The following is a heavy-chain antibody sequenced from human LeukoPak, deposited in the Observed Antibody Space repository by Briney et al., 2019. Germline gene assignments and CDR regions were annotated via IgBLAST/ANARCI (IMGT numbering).Heavy chain of an antibody. D-gene: IGHD6-13*01. J-gene: IGHJ3*02. CDR3: ARDLQQLEWWYAFDI. Sequence: PSETLSLTCTVSGGSISSSSYYWGWIRQPPGKGLEWVSDISGSGGSTYYADSVKGRFTISRDNSKNTLYLQMNSLRAEDTAVYYCARDLQQLEWWYAFDIWGQGTMVTVSS. CDR1: GGSISSSSYY. CDR2: ISGSGGST. V-gene: IGHV3-23*01.